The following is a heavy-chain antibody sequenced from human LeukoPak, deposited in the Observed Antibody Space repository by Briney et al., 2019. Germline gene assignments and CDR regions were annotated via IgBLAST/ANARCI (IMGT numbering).Heavy chain of an antibody. D-gene: IGHD3-22*01. CDR2: ISYDGSSK. V-gene: IGHV3-30*18. J-gene: IGHJ6*02. CDR3: AKTIYDSSGYYPDYYYGMDV. CDR1: GFTFSSYG. Sequence: GGSLRLSCAASGFTFSSYGMHWVRQAPGKGLEWVAVISYDGSSKYYTDSVKGRFTISRDNSKNTLYLQMNSLRAEDTAVYYCAKTIYDSSGYYPDYYYGMDVWGQGTTVTVSS.